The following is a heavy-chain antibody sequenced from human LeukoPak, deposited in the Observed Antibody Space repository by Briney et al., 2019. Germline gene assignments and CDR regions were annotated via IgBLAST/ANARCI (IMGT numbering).Heavy chain of an antibody. D-gene: IGHD3-3*01. V-gene: IGHV3-33*06. Sequence: GGSLRLSCAASGFTFSSYGMHWVRQAPGKGLEWVAVIWYDGSNKYYADSVKGRFTISRDNSKNTLYLQMNSLRAEDTAVYYCAKDRGYDFWSGYPLGGFDYWGQGTLVTVSS. J-gene: IGHJ4*02. CDR2: IWYDGSNK. CDR1: GFTFSSYG. CDR3: AKDRGYDFWSGYPLGGFDY.